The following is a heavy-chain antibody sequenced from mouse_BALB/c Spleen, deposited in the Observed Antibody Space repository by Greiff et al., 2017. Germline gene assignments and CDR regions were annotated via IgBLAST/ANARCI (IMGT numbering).Heavy chain of an antibody. J-gene: IGHJ4*01. D-gene: IGHD2-4*01. CDR2: ISDGGSYT. V-gene: IGHV5-4*02. CDR1: GFTFSDYY. Sequence: EVKLVESGGGLVKPGGSLKLSCAASGFTFSDYYMYWVRQTPEKRLEWVATISDGGSYTYYPDSVKGRFTISRDNAKNNLYLQMSSLKSEDTAMYYGARGGITTKYAMDYWGQGTSVTVSS. CDR3: ARGGITTKYAMDY.